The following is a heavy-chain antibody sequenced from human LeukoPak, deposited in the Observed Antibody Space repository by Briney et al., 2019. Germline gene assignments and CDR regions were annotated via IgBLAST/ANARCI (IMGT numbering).Heavy chain of an antibody. J-gene: IGHJ4*02. CDR2: ISHTGHT. Sequence: PSETLSLTCAVYGGSFTSYYWSWIRQPPGKGLEWIGEISHTGHTNYNPSLKSRVTISLDTSMKKFSLKLNSVTAADTAVYYCASTERCSTTCPLDYWGQGTLVTVSS. CDR1: GGSFTSYY. D-gene: IGHD2-2*01. CDR3: ASTERCSTTCPLDY. V-gene: IGHV4-34*01.